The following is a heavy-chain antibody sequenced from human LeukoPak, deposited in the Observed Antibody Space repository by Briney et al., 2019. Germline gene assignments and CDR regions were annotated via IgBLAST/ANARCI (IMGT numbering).Heavy chain of an antibody. V-gene: IGHV3-23*01. CDR2: ISGSGRST. Sequence: ETLSLTCAVYGGSFNRFAWNWVRQPPGKGLEWVSAISGSGRSTYYADSVKGRFTISRDNSKNTLYLQMNSLRAEDTAVYYCARVGIHYYDSSGYYSPDYWGQGTLVTVSS. D-gene: IGHD3-22*01. J-gene: IGHJ4*02. CDR3: ARVGIHYYDSSGYYSPDY. CDR1: GGSFNRFA.